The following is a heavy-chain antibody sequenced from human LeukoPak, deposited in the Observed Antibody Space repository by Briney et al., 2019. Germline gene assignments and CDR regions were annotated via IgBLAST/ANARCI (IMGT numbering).Heavy chain of an antibody. CDR3: ARQGVGATRERYFDY. V-gene: IGHV1-69*05. CDR1: GGTFSSYA. CDR2: IIPIFGTA. D-gene: IGHD1-26*01. Sequence: SVKVSCKASGGTFSSYAISWVRQAPGQGLEWMGGIIPIFGTANYAQKFQGRVTITTDESTSTAYMELSSLRSEDTAVYYCARQGVGATRERYFDYWSQGTLVTVSS. J-gene: IGHJ4*02.